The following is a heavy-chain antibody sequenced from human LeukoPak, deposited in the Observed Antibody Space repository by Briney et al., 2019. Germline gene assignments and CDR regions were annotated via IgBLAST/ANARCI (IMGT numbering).Heavy chain of an antibody. CDR1: GFTFSSYE. CDR2: ISGSGDTI. D-gene: IGHD1-14*01. Sequence: GGSLRLSCAASGFTFSSYETNWVRQAPGKGLEWVSYISGSGDTIHYADSMKGRFTISRDNAKTLVFLQMNSLRDEDTAVYYCVRETAYSFDCWGQGTLVTVSS. V-gene: IGHV3-48*03. J-gene: IGHJ4*02. CDR3: VRETAYSFDC.